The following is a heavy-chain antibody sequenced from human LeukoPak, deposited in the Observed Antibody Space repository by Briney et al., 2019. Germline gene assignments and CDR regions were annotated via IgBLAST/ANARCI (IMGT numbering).Heavy chain of an antibody. CDR2: IYSSGST. CDR1: GDSFSSYY. Sequence: SETLSLTCTVSGDSFSSYYWIWIRQPPGQGLELIGYIYSSGSTNYNPSLKSRVTISVDTSKNQFSLRLSSVTAADTAVYYCARLGVGTRQVADYWGQGTLVTVSS. V-gene: IGHV4-59*01. J-gene: IGHJ4*02. D-gene: IGHD1-26*01. CDR3: ARLGVGTRQVADY.